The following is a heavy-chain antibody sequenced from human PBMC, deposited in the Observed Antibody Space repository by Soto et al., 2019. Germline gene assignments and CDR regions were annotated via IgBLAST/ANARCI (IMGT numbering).Heavy chain of an antibody. Sequence: PSETLSLTCXVSGASITSGSYSWSWIRQAPGKGLEWIGNIHVTGYTYYNPSLKSRVTISVDTSKNQFSLRLSSVTAADTAVYYCARLSNYEINWFDPWGQGTLVTVSS. CDR1: GASITSGSYS. D-gene: IGHD4-4*01. J-gene: IGHJ5*02. CDR2: IHVTGYT. CDR3: ARLSNYEINWFDP. V-gene: IGHV4-30-2*03.